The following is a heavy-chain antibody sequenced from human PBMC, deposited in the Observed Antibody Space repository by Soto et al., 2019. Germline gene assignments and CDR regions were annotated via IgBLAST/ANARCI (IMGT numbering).Heavy chain of an antibody. CDR2: ISYDGSNK. V-gene: IGHV3-30-3*01. D-gene: IGHD3-10*01. CDR3: ARDPPFGDVTIQNGMDV. Sequence: QVQLVESGGGVVQPGRSLRLSCAASGFTFSSYAMHWVRQAPGKGLEWVAVISYDGSNKYYADSVKGRFTISRDNSKNTLYLQMNSLRAEDTAVYYCARDPPFGDVTIQNGMDVWGQGTTVTVSS. CDR1: GFTFSSYA. J-gene: IGHJ6*02.